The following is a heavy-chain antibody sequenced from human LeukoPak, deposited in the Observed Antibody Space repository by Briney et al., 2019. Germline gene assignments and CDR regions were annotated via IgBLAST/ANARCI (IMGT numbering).Heavy chain of an antibody. CDR1: GFTFDDYS. CDR2: ISWNSGSI. Sequence: GGSLRLSCAASGFTFDDYSMHWVRQTPGKGLEWVSGISWNSGSIGYADSVKGRFTISRDNAKNSLYLQMNSLRAEDTALYYCARDLGQYYDTSDNWFDPWGQGTLVTVSS. D-gene: IGHD3-22*01. J-gene: IGHJ5*02. CDR3: ARDLGQYYDTSDNWFDP. V-gene: IGHV3-9*01.